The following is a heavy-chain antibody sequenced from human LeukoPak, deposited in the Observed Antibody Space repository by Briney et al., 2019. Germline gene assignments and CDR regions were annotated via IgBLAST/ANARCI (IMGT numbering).Heavy chain of an antibody. D-gene: IGHD3-22*01. J-gene: IGHJ3*02. CDR1: GGSVSSGSYY. CDR2: IYYSGST. CDR3: ARVYYDSTDYAFDI. V-gene: IGHV4-61*01. Sequence: PSETLSLTCTVSGGSVSSGSYYWSWIRQPPGKGLERIGYIYYSGSTNYHPSLKSRVTISVDTSKNQFSLKLSSVTAADTAVYYCARVYYDSTDYAFDIWGQGTMVTVSS.